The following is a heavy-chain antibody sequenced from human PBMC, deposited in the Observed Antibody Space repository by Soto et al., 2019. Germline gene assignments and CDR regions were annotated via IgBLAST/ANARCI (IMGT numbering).Heavy chain of an antibody. Sequence: QVQLVQSGAEVKKPGASVKVSCKVSGYTFTSYGISWVRQAPGQGLEWMGGISVYNGNTNYAQKLQGRVTMTTDTSTSTAYMELRSLRSDDTAVYYCARVYDFWSGYSNPFDYWGQGTLVTVSS. CDR3: ARVYDFWSGYSNPFDY. CDR1: GYTFTSYG. D-gene: IGHD3-3*01. CDR2: ISVYNGNT. J-gene: IGHJ4*02. V-gene: IGHV1-18*01.